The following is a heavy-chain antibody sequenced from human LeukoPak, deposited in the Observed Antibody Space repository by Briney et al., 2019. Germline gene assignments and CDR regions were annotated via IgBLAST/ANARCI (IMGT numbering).Heavy chain of an antibody. V-gene: IGHV4-59*08. J-gene: IGHJ6*03. CDR3: ASHNSGWYNYYMDV. CDR2: FYQSGST. Sequence: KPSETLSLTCTVSGGSITSHYCIWIRQPPGKGLEWIGSFYQSGSTNYNPSLQSRVTISVDTSKNQFSLQLTSVTAADTAVYYCASHNSGWYNYYMDVWGAGTTVTVSS. CDR1: GGSITSHY. D-gene: IGHD6-19*01.